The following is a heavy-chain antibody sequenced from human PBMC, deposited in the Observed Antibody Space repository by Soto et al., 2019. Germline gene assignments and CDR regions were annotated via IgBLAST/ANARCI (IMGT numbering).Heavy chain of an antibody. CDR2: IYYSGST. Sequence: GGSISSGGYYWSWIRQHPGKGLEWIGYIYYSGSTYYNPSLKSRVTISVDTSKNQFSLKLSSVTAADTAVYYCARQGELSSGYYWYFDLWGRGTLVTVSS. V-gene: IGHV4-31*02. CDR1: GGSISSGGYY. D-gene: IGHD3-22*01. CDR3: ARQGELSSGYYWYFDL. J-gene: IGHJ2*01.